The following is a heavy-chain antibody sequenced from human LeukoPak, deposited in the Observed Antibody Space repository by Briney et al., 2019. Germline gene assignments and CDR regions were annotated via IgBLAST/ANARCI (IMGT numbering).Heavy chain of an antibody. CDR3: ARGWGSWYVSLDY. Sequence: SETLSLTCAVYGGSFSGYYWSWIRQPPGKGLEWIGEINHSGSTNYNPSLKSRVTISVDTSKNQFSLKLSSVTAADTAVYYCARGWGSWYVSLDYWGQGTLVTVSS. CDR1: GGSFSGYY. V-gene: IGHV4-34*01. D-gene: IGHD6-13*01. J-gene: IGHJ4*02. CDR2: INHSGST.